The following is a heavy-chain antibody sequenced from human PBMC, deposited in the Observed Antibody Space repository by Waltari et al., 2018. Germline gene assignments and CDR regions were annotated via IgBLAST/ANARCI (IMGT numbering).Heavy chain of an antibody. CDR3: ARSSGWDAFDI. CDR1: GYTFTRSA. CDR2: IHTGNGNT. Sequence: QVQLVQSGAEVKKPGASVKVSCKASGYTFTRSAMHWVRQAPGQRREWMGWIHTGNGNTKYAQKFQGRVTFTRDTSASTAYMELSSVRSEDTAIYYCARSSGWDAFDISGQGTMVTVSS. J-gene: IGHJ3*02. V-gene: IGHV1-3*04. D-gene: IGHD6-19*01.